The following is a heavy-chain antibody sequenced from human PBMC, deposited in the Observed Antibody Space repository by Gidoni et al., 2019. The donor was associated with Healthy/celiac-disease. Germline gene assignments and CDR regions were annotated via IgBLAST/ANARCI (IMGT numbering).Heavy chain of an antibody. Sequence: QVTLKESGPVLVKPTKTLPLTCTVSGFPLSNARMGVSWIRQPPGKALEWLAHIFSNDEKSYSTSLKSRLIISKDTSKSQVVLTMTNMDPVDTATYYCARDHRDGYNYDWGQGTLVTVSS. V-gene: IGHV2-26*01. D-gene: IGHD5-12*01. CDR2: IFSNDEK. CDR1: GFPLSNARMG. CDR3: ARDHRDGYNYD. J-gene: IGHJ4*02.